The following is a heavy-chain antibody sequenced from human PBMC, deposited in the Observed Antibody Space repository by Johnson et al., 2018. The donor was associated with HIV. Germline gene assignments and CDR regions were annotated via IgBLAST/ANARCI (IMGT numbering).Heavy chain of an antibody. V-gene: IGHV3-23*04. CDR3: AKEDGYSYGSDAFDI. CDR1: GFTFDDYG. J-gene: IGHJ3*02. D-gene: IGHD5-18*01. CDR2: ISGSGGST. Sequence: VQLVESGGGLVEPGRSLRLSCAASGFTFDDYGMHWVRQAPGKGLEWVSAISGSGGSTYYADSVKGRFTISRDNSKNTLYLQMNSLRAEDTAVYYCAKEDGYSYGSDAFDIWGQGTWVTVSS.